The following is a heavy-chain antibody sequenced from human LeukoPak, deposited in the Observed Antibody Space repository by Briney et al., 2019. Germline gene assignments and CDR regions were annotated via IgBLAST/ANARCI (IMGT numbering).Heavy chain of an antibody. CDR2: ISSSSSYI. CDR3: ARGYSGYDYFDY. V-gene: IGHV3-21*01. D-gene: IGHD5-12*01. Sequence: GGSLRLSCAASGFTVTDNYMNWVRQSSGKGLEWVSSISSSSSYIYYADSVKGRFTISRDNAKNTLYLQMNSLRAEDTAVYYCARGYSGYDYFDYWGQGTLVTVSS. CDR1: GFTVTDNY. J-gene: IGHJ4*02.